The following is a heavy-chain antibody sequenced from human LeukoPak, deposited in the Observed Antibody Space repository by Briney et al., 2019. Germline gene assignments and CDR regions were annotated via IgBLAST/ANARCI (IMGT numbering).Heavy chain of an antibody. Sequence: SPSQTLSLTCTVSGGSISSGGYYWSWIRQPPGKGLEWIGYIYHSGSTYYNPSLKSRVTISVDRSKNQFSLKLSSVTAADTAVYYCARDAPSSGWFHHDAFDIWGQGTMVTVSS. J-gene: IGHJ3*02. D-gene: IGHD6-19*01. CDR1: GGSISSGGYY. V-gene: IGHV4-30-2*01. CDR3: ARDAPSSGWFHHDAFDI. CDR2: IYHSGST.